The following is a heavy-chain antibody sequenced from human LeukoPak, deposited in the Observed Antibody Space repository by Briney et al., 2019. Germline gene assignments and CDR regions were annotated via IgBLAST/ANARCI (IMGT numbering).Heavy chain of an antibody. CDR1: GYTFTSYG. CDR2: ISGYNGNT. CDR3: ARQVDTTMALPDY. V-gene: IGHV1-18*01. D-gene: IGHD5-18*01. Sequence: ASVKVSCKASGYTFTSYGISWVRQAPGHGLECMGWISGYNGNTNYAQKFQGRVTMTTDTSTSTAYMELRSLRSDDTAIYYCARQVDTTMALPDYWGQGTLVTVSS. J-gene: IGHJ4*02.